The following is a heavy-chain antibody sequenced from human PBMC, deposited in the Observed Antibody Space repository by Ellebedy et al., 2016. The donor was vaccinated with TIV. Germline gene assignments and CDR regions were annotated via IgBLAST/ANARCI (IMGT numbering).Heavy chain of an antibody. D-gene: IGHD6-19*01. Sequence: PGGSLRLSCKGSGYSFTSYWIGWVRQMPGKGLEWMGIIYPGDSDTRYSPSFQGQVTISADKSISTAYLQWSSLKASDTAMYYCARPRGSSGWSDTYTIDYWGQGTLVTVSS. V-gene: IGHV5-51*01. CDR1: GYSFTSYW. J-gene: IGHJ4*02. CDR2: IYPGDSDT. CDR3: ARPRGSSGWSDTYTIDY.